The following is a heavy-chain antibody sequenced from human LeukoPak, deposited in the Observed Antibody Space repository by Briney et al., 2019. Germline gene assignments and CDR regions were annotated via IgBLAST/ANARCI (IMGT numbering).Heavy chain of an antibody. CDR1: GYTFTGYY. Sequence: GASVKVSCKASGYTFTGYYMHWVRQAPGQGLEWMGIINPSGGSTNYAQKFQGRVTMTRDTSTSTVYMELSSLRSDDTAVYYCARGPRITLVRGGQWYFYMDVWGKGTTVTVSS. D-gene: IGHD3-10*01. J-gene: IGHJ6*03. CDR3: ARGPRITLVRGGQWYFYMDV. V-gene: IGHV1-46*01. CDR2: INPSGGST.